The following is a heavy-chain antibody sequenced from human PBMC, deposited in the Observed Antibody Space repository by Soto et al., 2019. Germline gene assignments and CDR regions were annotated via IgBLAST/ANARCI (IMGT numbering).Heavy chain of an antibody. CDR2: IIPIFGTA. V-gene: IGHV1-69*13. D-gene: IGHD3-9*01. J-gene: IGHJ5*02. Sequence: SVKVSCKASGGTFSSYAISWVRQAPGQGLEWMGGIIPIFGTANYAQKFQGRVTITADESTSTAYMELSSLRSEDTAVYYCARNGAVYDILTGYPAWGQGTLVTVSS. CDR3: ARNGAVYDILTGYPA. CDR1: GGTFSSYA.